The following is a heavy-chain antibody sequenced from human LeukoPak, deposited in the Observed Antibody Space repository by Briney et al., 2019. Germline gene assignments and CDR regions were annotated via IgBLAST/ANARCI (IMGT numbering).Heavy chain of an antibody. CDR1: GFTFSNAW. V-gene: IGHV3-15*01. J-gene: IGHJ4*02. CDR2: IKSKTDGGTT. CDR3: TTGTGIVVVPAASQGAGTTDY. D-gene: IGHD2-2*01. Sequence: GGSLRLSCAASGFTFSNAWMSWVRQAPGKGLEWVGRIKSKTDGGTTDYAAPVKGRFTISRDDSKNTLYLQMNSLKTEDTAVYCCTTGTGIVVVPAASQGAGTTDYWGQGTLVTVSS.